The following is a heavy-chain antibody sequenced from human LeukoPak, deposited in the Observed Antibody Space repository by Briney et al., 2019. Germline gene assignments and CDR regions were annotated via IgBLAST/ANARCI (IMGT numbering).Heavy chain of an antibody. CDR3: ARDVASSGYYWD. V-gene: IGHV1-46*01. D-gene: IGHD3-22*01. Sequence: GASARVSCKASGYTFTSYYMHWVRQAPGQGLEWMGIINPSGGSASYAQKFQGRVTMTRDTSTSTVYMEVSSLRSEDTAVYYCARDVASSGYYWDWGQGTLVTVSS. CDR1: GYTFTSYY. CDR2: INPSGGSA. J-gene: IGHJ4*02.